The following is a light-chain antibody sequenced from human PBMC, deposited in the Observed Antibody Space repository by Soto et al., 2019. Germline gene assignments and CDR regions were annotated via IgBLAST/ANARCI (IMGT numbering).Light chain of an antibody. CDR1: QSVGSK. J-gene: IGKJ4*01. CDR3: QQYGDWPGA. V-gene: IGKV3D-15*01. CDR2: DAS. Sequence: EMVMTQSPPTLSVSPGERATLSCRASQSVGSKLAWYQQRPGQAPRLLIYDASNRATGIPARFSGSGSGTEFSLTISSLQSEDFAVYSCQQYGDWPGAFGRGTKVVIK.